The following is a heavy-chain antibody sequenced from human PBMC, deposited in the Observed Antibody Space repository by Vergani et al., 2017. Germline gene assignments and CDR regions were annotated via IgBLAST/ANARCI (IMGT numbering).Heavy chain of an antibody. D-gene: IGHD2-2*01. Sequence: EVQLVESGGGLVQPGGSLRLSCAASGFTFSSYSMNWVRQAPGNGLEWVSYISSSSSTIYYADSVKGRFTISRDNAKNSLYLQMNSLRAEDTAVYYCAHVPKIDWFDPWGQGTLVTVSS. CDR2: ISSSSSTI. V-gene: IGHV3-48*04. CDR1: GFTFSSYS. CDR3: AHVPKIDWFDP. J-gene: IGHJ5*02.